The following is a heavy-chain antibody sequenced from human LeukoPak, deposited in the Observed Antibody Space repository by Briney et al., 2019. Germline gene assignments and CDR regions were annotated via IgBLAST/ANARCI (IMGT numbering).Heavy chain of an antibody. Sequence: PGGSLRLSCAASGSSFSNYNMHWVRLAPGKGPEWVAFIHHYGGDIRYADSVKGRFTISRDNSKNTLYLQMDSLRADDTAVYYCAKDTNTWTMDYWGQGTLVIVSS. CDR3: AKDTNTWTMDY. CDR2: IHHYGGDI. D-gene: IGHD4/OR15-4a*01. J-gene: IGHJ4*02. CDR1: GSSFSNYN. V-gene: IGHV3-30*02.